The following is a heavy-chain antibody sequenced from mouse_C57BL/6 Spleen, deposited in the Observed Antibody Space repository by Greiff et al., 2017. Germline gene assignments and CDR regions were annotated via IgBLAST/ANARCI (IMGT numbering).Heavy chain of an antibody. J-gene: IGHJ2*01. Sequence: EVQLQQSGPELVKPGASVKISCKASGYSFTGYYMNWVKQSPEKSLEWIGEINPSTGGTTYNQKFKAKATLTVDKSSSTAYMQLKSLTSEDSAVYYCARGRLLRGPYFDYWGQGTTLTVSS. D-gene: IGHD1-1*01. V-gene: IGHV1-42*01. CDR2: INPSTGGT. CDR3: ARGRLLRGPYFDY. CDR1: GYSFTGYY.